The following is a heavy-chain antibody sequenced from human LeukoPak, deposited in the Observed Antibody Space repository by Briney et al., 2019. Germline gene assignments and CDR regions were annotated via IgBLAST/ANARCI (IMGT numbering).Heavy chain of an antibody. Sequence: GGSLRLSCEASEFTFSSYWMHWVRQAPGKGLVWVSRINSDGRTTIYADSVKGRFTISRDNAKNTLYLQMNSLRAEDTAVYYCAREGYYDSSGYSIRFSYWGQGTLVTVST. J-gene: IGHJ4*02. V-gene: IGHV3-74*01. CDR3: AREGYYDSSGYSIRFSY. CDR1: EFTFSSYW. CDR2: INSDGRTT. D-gene: IGHD3-22*01.